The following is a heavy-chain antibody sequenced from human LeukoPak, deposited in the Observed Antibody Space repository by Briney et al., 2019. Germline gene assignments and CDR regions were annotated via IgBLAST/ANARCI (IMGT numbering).Heavy chain of an antibody. J-gene: IGHJ5*02. V-gene: IGHV3-30*02. Sequence: QPGGSLRLSCAASGFTFSHYGMHWVRQAPGKGLEWVAFIRYSASDTYYADSVKGRFTISRDNSKNTLYLQMNSLRAEDTAVYYCAKDSSSWYVRWFDPWGQGTLVTVSS. CDR2: IRYSASDT. CDR1: GFTFSHYG. CDR3: AKDSSSWYVRWFDP. D-gene: IGHD6-13*01.